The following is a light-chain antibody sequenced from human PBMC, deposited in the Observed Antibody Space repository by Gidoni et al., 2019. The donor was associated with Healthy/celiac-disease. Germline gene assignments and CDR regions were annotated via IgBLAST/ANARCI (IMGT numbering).Light chain of an antibody. CDR1: LSVLYSSNNKNY. CDR3: QQYYSTQYT. V-gene: IGKV4-1*01. J-gene: IGKJ2*01. Sequence: DIVIAKSPDTLAVSLGERATINCKSSLSVLYSSNNKNYLAWYQQKPGQPPKLLIYWASTRESGVPDRFSGSGSGTDFTLTISSLQAEDVAVYYCQQYYSTQYTFGQXTKLEIK. CDR2: WAS.